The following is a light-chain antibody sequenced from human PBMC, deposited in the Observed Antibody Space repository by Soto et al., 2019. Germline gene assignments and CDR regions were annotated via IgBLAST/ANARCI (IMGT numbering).Light chain of an antibody. Sequence: EMVLTQSPGTLSLSPGDRATLSCRASQSISSNYLTWYQQKPGQAPRVLIYGASTRATGLPDRFSGSGSGTDFTLTISRLEPEDFAVYYCQHYGVSPWTFGQGTKVEIK. CDR2: GAS. V-gene: IGKV3-20*01. CDR3: QHYGVSPWT. CDR1: QSISSNY. J-gene: IGKJ1*01.